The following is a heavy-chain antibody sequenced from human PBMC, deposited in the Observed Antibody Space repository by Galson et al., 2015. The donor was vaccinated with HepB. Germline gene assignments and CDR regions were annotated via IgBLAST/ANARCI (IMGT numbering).Heavy chain of an antibody. V-gene: IGHV4-34*01. CDR3: ARGLTLRSFDWLSANYYYYGMDV. J-gene: IGHJ6*02. D-gene: IGHD3-9*01. CDR1: GGSFSGSY. Sequence: LSLTCAVYGGSFSGSYWSWIRQPPGKGLEWIGEINHTGSTNYIPSLKSRVTISIDTSKNQFSLKLSSVTAADTAVYYCARGLTLRSFDWLSANYYYYGMDVWGQGTTVTVSS. CDR2: INHTGST.